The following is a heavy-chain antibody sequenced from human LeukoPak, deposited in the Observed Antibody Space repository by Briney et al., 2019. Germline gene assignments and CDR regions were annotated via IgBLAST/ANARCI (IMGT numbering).Heavy chain of an antibody. Sequence: PEASVKVSCKASGYTFTGYYMHWVRQATGQGLEWMGWMNPNSGNTGYAQKFQGRVTMTRNTSISTAYMELSSLRSEDTAVYYCARTAGATDPWGQGTLVTVSS. CDR3: ARTAGATDP. J-gene: IGHJ5*02. CDR1: GYTFTGYY. D-gene: IGHD1-26*01. V-gene: IGHV1-8*02. CDR2: MNPNSGNT.